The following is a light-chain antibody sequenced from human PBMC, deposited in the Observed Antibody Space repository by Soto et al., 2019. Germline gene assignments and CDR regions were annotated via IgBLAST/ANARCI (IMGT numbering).Light chain of an antibody. V-gene: IGKV1-12*01. J-gene: IGKJ4*01. CDR3: LQANNFPVT. Sequence: DIQMTQSPSFVSASIGDRVTITCRASQGIGSWLDWYQQMPGRAPRLLISPASPFQSGVSSRFRCSGSGTDFTLTITSLQPEDCATYFCLQANNFPVTFGEGTKLEMK. CDR2: PAS. CDR1: QGIGSW.